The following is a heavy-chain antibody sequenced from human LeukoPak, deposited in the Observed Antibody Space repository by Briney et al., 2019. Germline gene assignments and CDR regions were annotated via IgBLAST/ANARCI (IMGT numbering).Heavy chain of an antibody. D-gene: IGHD6-19*01. CDR3: TRAGCSSDDCTFGFGP. CDR1: GDSVSNNRAA. Sequence: SQTLSLTCAISGDSVSNNRAAWNWIRQSPSRGLEWLVRTYYRSKWETDYAVSVKSRITINSDTSKNQFSLHLNSVTPDDTAVYYCTRAGCSSDDCTFGFGPWGQGTLVTVSS. J-gene: IGHJ5*02. CDR2: TYYRSKWET. V-gene: IGHV6-1*01.